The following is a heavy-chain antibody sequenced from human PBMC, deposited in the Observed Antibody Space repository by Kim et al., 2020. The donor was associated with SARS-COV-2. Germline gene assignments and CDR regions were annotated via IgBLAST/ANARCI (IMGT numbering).Heavy chain of an antibody. Sequence: KKYGDSVKGRFTVSRDNASNSLYLQRNSLTAEDTAVYYCVTDGDFGKFDYWGQGTLVTVSS. J-gene: IGHJ4*02. CDR3: VTDGDFGKFDY. CDR2: K. D-gene: IGHD2-21*02. V-gene: IGHV3-7*01.